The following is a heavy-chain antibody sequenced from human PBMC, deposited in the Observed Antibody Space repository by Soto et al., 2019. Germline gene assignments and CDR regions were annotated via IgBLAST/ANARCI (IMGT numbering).Heavy chain of an antibody. J-gene: IGHJ6*02. CDR3: AKVGFYDFWSGYPLKHSGMDV. Sequence: EVQLLESGGGLVQPGGSLRLSCAASGFTFSSYAMSWVRQAPGKGLEWVSAISGSGGSTYYADSVKGRFTISRDNSKNTLYLQMNSLRAEDTAVYYCAKVGFYDFWSGYPLKHSGMDVWGQGTTVTVSS. CDR1: GFTFSSYA. CDR2: ISGSGGST. V-gene: IGHV3-23*01. D-gene: IGHD3-3*01.